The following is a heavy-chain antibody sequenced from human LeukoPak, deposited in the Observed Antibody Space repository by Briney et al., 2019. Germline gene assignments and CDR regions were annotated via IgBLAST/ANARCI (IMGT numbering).Heavy chain of an antibody. Sequence: SETLSLTCAVYGGSFSGYYWSWIRQPPGKGLEWIGEINHSGSTNYNPSLKSRVTISVDTSKNQFSLKLSSVTAADTAVYYCARRQLPADYDILTGLGPTRFDPWGQGTLVTVSS. J-gene: IGHJ5*02. V-gene: IGHV4-34*01. CDR2: INHSGST. D-gene: IGHD3-9*01. CDR3: ARRQLPADYDILTGLGPTRFDP. CDR1: GGSFSGYY.